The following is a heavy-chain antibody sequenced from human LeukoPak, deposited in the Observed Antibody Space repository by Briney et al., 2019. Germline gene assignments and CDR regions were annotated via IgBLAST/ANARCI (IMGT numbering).Heavy chain of an antibody. J-gene: IGHJ5*02. Sequence: GGSLRLSCAASGFTFSSYSMNCVRQAPGEGLEWVSSISSSSSYIYYADSVKGRFTISRDNAKNSLYLQMNSLRAEDTAVYYCARDRGSVPAAWGQGTLVTVSS. D-gene: IGHD2-2*01. V-gene: IGHV3-21*01. CDR1: GFTFSSYS. CDR2: ISSSSSYI. CDR3: ARDRGSVPAA.